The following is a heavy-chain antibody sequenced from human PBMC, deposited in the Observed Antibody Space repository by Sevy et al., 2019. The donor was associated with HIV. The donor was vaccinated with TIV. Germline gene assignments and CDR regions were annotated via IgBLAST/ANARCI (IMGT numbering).Heavy chain of an antibody. CDR1: GFTFSSYW. CDR2: IKQDGSEK. Sequence: GGSLRLSCAASGFTFSSYWMSWVRQAPGKGLEWVANIKQDGSEKYYVDSVKGRFTISRDNAKNSLYLQMNSLRAEDTAVYYCARAITRGVDYGDYFDYWGQRTLVTVSS. D-gene: IGHD4-17*01. CDR3: ARAITRGVDYGDYFDY. J-gene: IGHJ4*02. V-gene: IGHV3-7*01.